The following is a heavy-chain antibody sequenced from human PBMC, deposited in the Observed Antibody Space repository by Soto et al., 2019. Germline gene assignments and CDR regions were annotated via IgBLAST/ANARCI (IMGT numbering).Heavy chain of an antibody. D-gene: IGHD5-18*01. CDR3: AKMTSDSYGRNYGMDV. J-gene: IGHJ6*02. CDR1: GFTFSSYA. Sequence: PGGSLRLSCAASGFTFSSYAMSWVRQAPGKGLEWVSAISSGGSNTYYADSTKGRFTISRDNSKNTLSLQMNSLSAEDTAVYYCAKMTSDSYGRNYGMDVWGQGTTVTVSS. V-gene: IGHV3-23*01. CDR2: ISSGGSNT.